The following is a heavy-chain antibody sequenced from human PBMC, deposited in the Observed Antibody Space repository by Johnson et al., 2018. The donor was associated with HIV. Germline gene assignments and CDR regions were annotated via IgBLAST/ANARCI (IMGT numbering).Heavy chain of an antibody. V-gene: IGHV3-30*18. D-gene: IGHD5-12*01. Sequence: QVQLGESGGGVVQPGRSLRLSCVASGFTFSSYGMHWVRQAPGKGLEWVAVISYDGSNKYYADSGKGRFTISRDNSKTTRYLQMDSLRPEDTAVYYCAKIWGDIAATGDALDIWGQVTMVTVSS. CDR3: AKIWGDIAATGDALDI. J-gene: IGHJ3*02. CDR1: GFTFSSYG. CDR2: ISYDGSNK.